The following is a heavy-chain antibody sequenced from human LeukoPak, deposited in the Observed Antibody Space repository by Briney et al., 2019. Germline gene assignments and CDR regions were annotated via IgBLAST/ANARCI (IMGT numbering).Heavy chain of an antibody. D-gene: IGHD5-24*01. CDR3: ARGRDRSKAGDL. CDR1: GGSCDDYY. Sequence: SETLSLTCDVSGGSCDDYYCSWIRQPPGKGLVWIGEIHPHGIFYYNSSLMSRVTISIDTSKSQFSLRLTSVTAADTAFYYCARGRDRSKAGDLWGQGILVTVSS. CDR2: IHPHGIF. J-gene: IGHJ5*02. V-gene: IGHV4-34*01.